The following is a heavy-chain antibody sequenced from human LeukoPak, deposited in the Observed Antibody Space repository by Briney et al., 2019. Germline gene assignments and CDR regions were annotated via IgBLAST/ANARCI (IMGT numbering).Heavy chain of an antibody. J-gene: IGHJ4*02. CDR2: ISYDGNYK. CDR1: GFTFSSYA. D-gene: IGHD6-13*01. V-gene: IGHV3-30-3*01. Sequence: GGSLRLSCAASGFTFSSYAIHWVRQAPGKGLEWVSVISYDGNYKYYADSVTGRFTISRDNSKSTLYLQMNRLRADDKALYYCVKDRSGAAAGIRLDSWGQGTLVTVSS. CDR3: VKDRSGAAAGIRLDS.